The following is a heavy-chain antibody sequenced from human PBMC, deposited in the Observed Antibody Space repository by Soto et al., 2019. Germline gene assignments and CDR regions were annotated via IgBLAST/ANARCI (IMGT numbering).Heavy chain of an antibody. CDR3: ATLELGVVS. J-gene: IGHJ5*02. CDR2: IYHGGST. D-gene: IGHD1-7*01. CDR1: GGSITSINW. V-gene: IGHV4-4*02. Sequence: QVQLQESGPGLVRPSETLSLTCAVSGGSITSINWWSWVRQSPEKGLEWIGGIYHGGSTKYVPSLESRLTRSIDKAKNQFALRLSSVTAADTAVYYCATLELGVVSWGPGILVTVSS.